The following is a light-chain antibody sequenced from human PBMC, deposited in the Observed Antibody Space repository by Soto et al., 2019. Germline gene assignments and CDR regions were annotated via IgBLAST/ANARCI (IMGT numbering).Light chain of an antibody. CDR3: QTWDTGIRVV. V-gene: IGLV4-69*01. CDR1: SGHSSYA. Sequence: QLVLTQSPSASASLGASVKLTCTLNSGHSSYAIAWHQQQPEKGPRYLMKLNSDGSHSKGDGIPDRFSGSSSGAERYLTISSLQSEDEADYYCQTWDTGIRVVFGGGTKVTVL. CDR2: LNSDGSH. J-gene: IGLJ2*01.